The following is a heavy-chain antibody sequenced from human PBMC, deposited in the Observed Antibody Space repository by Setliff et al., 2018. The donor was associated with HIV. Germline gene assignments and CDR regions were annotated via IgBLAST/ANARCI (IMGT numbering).Heavy chain of an antibody. CDR3: ASAGAWQRNALDI. CDR2: INPTGGST. Sequence: ASVKVSCKPSGYSFTNHYMHWVRQAPGQGLEWMGVINPTGGSTRNTQKFQGRVAMTRDTSTSIVYMELSSLRSEDTAVYYCASAGAWQRNALDIWGQGTMVTVSS. CDR1: GYSFTNHY. J-gene: IGHJ3*02. V-gene: IGHV1-46*01. D-gene: IGHD5-12*01.